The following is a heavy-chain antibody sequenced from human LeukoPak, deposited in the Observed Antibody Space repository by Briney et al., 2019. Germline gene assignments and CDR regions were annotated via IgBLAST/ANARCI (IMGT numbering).Heavy chain of an antibody. CDR1: GYTFTSYG. CDR2: ISAYNGNT. V-gene: IGHV1-18*01. D-gene: IGHD6-13*01. CDR3: ASLGSSWYNFDY. Sequence: ASAKVSCKASGYTFTSYGISWVRQAPGQGLEWMGWISAYNGNTNYAQKLQGRVTMTTDTSTSTAYMELRSLRSDDTAVYYCASLGSSWYNFDYWGQGTLVTVSS. J-gene: IGHJ4*02.